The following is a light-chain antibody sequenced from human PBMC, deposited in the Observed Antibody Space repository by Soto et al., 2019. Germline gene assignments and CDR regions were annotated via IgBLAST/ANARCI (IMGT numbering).Light chain of an antibody. Sequence: DIPMTQSPSTLSASVEDRVTITCRVSQSSSNWLAWYQQKPGKAPKVLIYKASSLESGVPSRFRGSGSGTEFTLTISSLQPDDFATYYCQQYNSYPITCGQGTRLEIK. CDR3: QQYNSYPIT. CDR2: KAS. V-gene: IGKV1-5*03. CDR1: QSSSNW. J-gene: IGKJ5*01.